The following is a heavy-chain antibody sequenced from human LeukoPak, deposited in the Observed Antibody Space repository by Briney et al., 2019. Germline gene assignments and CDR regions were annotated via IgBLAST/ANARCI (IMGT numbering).Heavy chain of an antibody. Sequence: SETLSLTCTVSGGSISSGGYYWSWIRQHPGKGLEWIGYIYYSGSTYYNPSLKSRVTISVDTSKNQFSLKLSSVTAADTAVYYCARGRLWFGELNLGHFDYWGQGTLVTVSS. CDR1: GGSISSGGYY. CDR3: ARGRLWFGELNLGHFDY. J-gene: IGHJ4*02. CDR2: IYYSGST. V-gene: IGHV4-31*03. D-gene: IGHD3-10*01.